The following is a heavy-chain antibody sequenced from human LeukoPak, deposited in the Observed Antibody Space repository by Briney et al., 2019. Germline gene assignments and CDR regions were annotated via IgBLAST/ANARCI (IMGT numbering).Heavy chain of an antibody. Sequence: ASVKVSCKTSGGTFSSYAISWVRQAPGQGLEWMGRIIPIFGTANYAQKFQGRVTITTDESTSTAYMELSSLRSEDTDVYYCASSSRGVTQRYDYWGQGTLVTVSS. CDR3: ASSSRGVTQRYDY. CDR2: IIPIFGTA. CDR1: GGTFSSYA. J-gene: IGHJ4*02. D-gene: IGHD4-23*01. V-gene: IGHV1-69*05.